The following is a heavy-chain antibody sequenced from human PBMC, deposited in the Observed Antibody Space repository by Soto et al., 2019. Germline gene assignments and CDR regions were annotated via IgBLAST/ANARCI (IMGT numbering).Heavy chain of an antibody. V-gene: IGHV1-18*04. J-gene: IGHJ6*03. D-gene: IGHD4-17*01. CDR3: ARDRVTTVPATKVGYYYYMDV. CDR2: ISAYNGNT. CDR1: GYIFINYY. Sequence: ASVKVSCKASGYIFINYYIHWVRQAPGQGLEWMGWISAYNGNTNYAQKLQGRVTMTTDTSTSTAYMELRSLRSDDTAVYYCARDRVTTVPATKVGYYYYMDVWGKGTTVTVSS.